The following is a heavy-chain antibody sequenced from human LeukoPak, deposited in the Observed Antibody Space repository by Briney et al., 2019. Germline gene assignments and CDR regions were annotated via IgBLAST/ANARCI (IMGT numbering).Heavy chain of an antibody. CDR2: INSDGSST. Sequence: GGSLRLSCAASGFTFSNYWMHWVRQAPARGLLWVSCINSDGSSTTYADSVKGRFTISRDNAKNTLYLQMNSLRAEDTAVYYCVRAKGEYQQLMRYWGQGTLVTVSS. J-gene: IGHJ4*02. CDR1: GFTFSNYW. V-gene: IGHV3-74*01. D-gene: IGHD6-13*01. CDR3: VRAKGEYQQLMRY.